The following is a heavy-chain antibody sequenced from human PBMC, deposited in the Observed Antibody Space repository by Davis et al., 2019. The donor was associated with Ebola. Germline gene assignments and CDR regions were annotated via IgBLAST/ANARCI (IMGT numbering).Heavy chain of an antibody. CDR2: ISYDGVTK. J-gene: IGHJ6*02. Sequence: SLNISCAASTLTFGVAALSWVRQAPGTGLEWVAIISYDGVTKHSADSVKGRFTISRDNSNNTIYLQMNSLRPEETAVYYCVKGGSYYGSGSYWVRYYGMDVWGQGTTVTGSS. D-gene: IGHD3-10*01. CDR1: TLTFGVAA. CDR3: VKGGSYYGSGSYWVRYYGMDV. V-gene: IGHV3-30*18.